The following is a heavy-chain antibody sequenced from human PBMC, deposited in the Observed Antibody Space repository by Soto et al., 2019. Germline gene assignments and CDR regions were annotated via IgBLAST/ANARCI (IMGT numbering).Heavy chain of an antibody. V-gene: IGHV4-59*02. D-gene: IGHD2-8*02. CDR2: VFDIVNT. CDR3: ARYYCTGECRFDY. Sequence: XTLSLACSVSGXSVSTYLWAWVRQPQGKGLEWIGYVFDIVNTNYNPSLKSRVTISVDTSKKQFSLEFSSVTSADTDLYYFARYYCTGECRFDYWGRGALATVS. J-gene: IGHJ4*01. CDR1: GXSVSTYL.